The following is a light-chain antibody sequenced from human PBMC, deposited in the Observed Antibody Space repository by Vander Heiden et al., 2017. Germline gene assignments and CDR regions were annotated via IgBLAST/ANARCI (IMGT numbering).Light chain of an antibody. CDR2: DVS. CDR1: SSDIGTYKY. V-gene: IGLV2-14*03. Sequence: QSALTQPASVSGSPGQSITISCTGTSSDIGTYKYGSWYQQHPDKAPKLMIYDVSNRPSGISNRFSGSKSGNTASLTISGLQSEDEAYYFCSSYTSSDTLWGFGGGTKLTVL. CDR3: SSYTSSDTLWG. J-gene: IGLJ3*02.